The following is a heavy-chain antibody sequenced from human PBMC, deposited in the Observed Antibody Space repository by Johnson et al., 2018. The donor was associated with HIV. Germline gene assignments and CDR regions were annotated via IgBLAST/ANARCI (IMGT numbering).Heavy chain of an antibody. CDR2: IYSGGNT. CDR3: PREKLDSSGYYDAFDI. D-gene: IGHD3-22*01. CDR1: GFTVRSNY. V-gene: IGHV3-66*03. J-gene: IGHJ3*02. Sequence: VQLVESGGGLIQPGGSLRLSCAASGFTVRSNYMSWVRQAPGKGLEWVSVIYSGGNTNYADSVKGRFTISRDISKNTLYLQMNSLRAEDTAVYYCPREKLDSSGYYDAFDIWGQGTMVTVSS.